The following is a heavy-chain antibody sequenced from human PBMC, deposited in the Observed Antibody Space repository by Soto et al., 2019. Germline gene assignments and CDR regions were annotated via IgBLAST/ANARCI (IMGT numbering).Heavy chain of an antibody. D-gene: IGHD3-10*01. J-gene: IGHJ4*02. CDR2: INPYNGNT. Sequence: ASVKVSCKTSGYSFTSYGISWVRQAPGQGLEWVGWINPYNGNTKYAQRLQGRVTMTTDTSTSTAYMGLRSLRSDDTAVYYCARDGSDSGTVVVYWGQGTLVTVSS. V-gene: IGHV1-18*01. CDR1: GYSFTSYG. CDR3: ARDGSDSGTVVVY.